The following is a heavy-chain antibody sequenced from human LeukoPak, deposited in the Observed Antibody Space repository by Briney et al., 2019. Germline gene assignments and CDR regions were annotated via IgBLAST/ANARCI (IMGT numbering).Heavy chain of an antibody. Sequence: PGGSLRLSCAASGFTFNSYEMNWVRQAPGKGLEWVSSISSSSSYIYYADSVKGRFTISRDNAKNSLYLQMNSLRAEDTAVYYCARAIAAAGNFAFDIWGQGTMVTVSS. V-gene: IGHV3-21*01. CDR2: ISSSSSYI. J-gene: IGHJ3*02. CDR3: ARAIAAAGNFAFDI. CDR1: GFTFNSYE. D-gene: IGHD6-13*01.